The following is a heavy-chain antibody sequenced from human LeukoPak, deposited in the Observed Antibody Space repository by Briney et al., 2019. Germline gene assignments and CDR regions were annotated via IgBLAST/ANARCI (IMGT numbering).Heavy chain of an antibody. Sequence: SETLSLTCIVSGGSISTYYWSWIRQPPGKGLEWIGHFSSSGSTSYNPSLKSRVTISADTSKNQFSLKLRSVTAADTAVYYCAGWSYCSGVRCYPSGAFDIWGQGTMVTVSS. CDR1: GGSISTYY. V-gene: IGHV4-59*08. D-gene: IGHD2-15*01. J-gene: IGHJ3*02. CDR2: FSSSGST. CDR3: AGWSYCSGVRCYPSGAFDI.